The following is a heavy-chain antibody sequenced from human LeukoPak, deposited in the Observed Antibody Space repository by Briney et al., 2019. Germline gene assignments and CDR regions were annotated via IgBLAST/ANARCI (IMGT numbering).Heavy chain of an antibody. J-gene: IGHJ5*02. V-gene: IGHV3-33*01. CDR1: GFSFSRNG. Sequence: GGSLRLSCAASGFSFSRNGIHWLRQAPAKELEWVAVVWYDGSKEDYAEYVKGRLNISRDNSKNTVYLQMDGLRAEETAVYYCARDPGRSGWYAPGWFDPWGQGTLVTVSS. CDR2: VWYDGSKE. D-gene: IGHD6-19*01. CDR3: ARDPGRSGWYAPGWFDP.